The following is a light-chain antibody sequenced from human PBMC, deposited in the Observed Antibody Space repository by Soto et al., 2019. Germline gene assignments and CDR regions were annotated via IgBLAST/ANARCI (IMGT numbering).Light chain of an antibody. V-gene: IGLV1-40*01. CDR2: GNS. CDR1: SSNIGAGYD. J-gene: IGLJ1*01. Sequence: QSVLTQSPSVSGAPGQRVTISCTGSSSNIGAGYDVHWYQQLPGTAPKLLIYGNSNRPSGVPDRFSGSMSGTSASLAITGLQAEDEADYYCQSYDSSLSGFVFGTGTKLTVL. CDR3: QSYDSSLSGFV.